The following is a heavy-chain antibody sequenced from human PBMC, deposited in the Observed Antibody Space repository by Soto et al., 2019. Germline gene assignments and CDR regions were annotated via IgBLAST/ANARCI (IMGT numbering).Heavy chain of an antibody. CDR2: IWYDGSNK. CDR3: ARDLGITMVRGVSGYGMDV. Sequence: GKGLEWVAVIWYDGSNKYYADSVKGRFTISRDNSKNTLYLQMNSLRAEDTAVYYCARDLGITMVRGVSGYGMDVWGQGPTVTVSS. V-gene: IGHV3-33*01. J-gene: IGHJ6*02. D-gene: IGHD3-10*01.